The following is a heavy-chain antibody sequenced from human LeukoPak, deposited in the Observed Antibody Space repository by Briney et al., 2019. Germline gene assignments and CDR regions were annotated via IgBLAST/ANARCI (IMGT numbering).Heavy chain of an antibody. V-gene: IGHV3-48*03. CDR1: GYSFRNYE. Sequence: AGTLRLSCVASGYSFRNYENNWVRQQPPEGVLGNLLISYDGTLSYYADSVRGRFAVSRDDAKNSLYLQMNSLRDDDTAVYYCARWGPNLDRENMKFYYMDVWGKGTTVTISS. J-gene: IGHJ6*03. CDR3: ARWGPNLDRENMKFYYMDV. D-gene: IGHD3-10*01. CDR2: ISYDGTLS.